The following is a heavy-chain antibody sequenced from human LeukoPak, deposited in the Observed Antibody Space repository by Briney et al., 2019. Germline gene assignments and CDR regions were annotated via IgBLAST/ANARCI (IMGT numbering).Heavy chain of an antibody. Sequence: GASVKVSCKASGYTFTGDYMHWVRQAPGQGLEWMGWINPNSGGTNYAQKFQGRVTMTRDTSISTAYMELSRLRSDDTAVYYCARTVESYYYYYMDVWGKGTTVTVSS. CDR1: GYTFTGDY. D-gene: IGHD5-24*01. CDR3: ARTVESYYYYYMDV. V-gene: IGHV1-2*02. CDR2: INPNSGGT. J-gene: IGHJ6*03.